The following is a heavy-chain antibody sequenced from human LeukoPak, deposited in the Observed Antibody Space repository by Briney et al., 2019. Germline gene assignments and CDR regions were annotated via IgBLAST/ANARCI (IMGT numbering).Heavy chain of an antibody. CDR3: ARAYGDIDAFDI. D-gene: IGHD4-17*01. Sequence: GGSLRLSCAASGFTFSSYAMHWVRQAPGKGLEWVAVISYDGSNKYYADSVKGRFTISRDNSKNTLNLQMNSLRAEDTAVYYCARAYGDIDAFDIWGQGTMVTVSS. V-gene: IGHV3-30*04. CDR2: ISYDGSNK. J-gene: IGHJ3*02. CDR1: GFTFSSYA.